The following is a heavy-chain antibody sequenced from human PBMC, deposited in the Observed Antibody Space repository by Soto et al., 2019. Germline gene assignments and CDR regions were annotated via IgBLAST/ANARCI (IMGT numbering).Heavy chain of an antibody. Sequence: QVQLVQSGAEVKKPGSSVKVSCKASGGSFSTYGINWVRLAPGQGLEWMGGIIPKFGTTNYAQKFRGRVTITAEDSTNTAYMELNYLRSEDTAVYFCARELDPYYGGNSLSLDYWGQGTLVTVSS. J-gene: IGHJ4*02. V-gene: IGHV1-69*13. D-gene: IGHD4-17*01. CDR1: GGSFSTYG. CDR3: ARELDPYYGGNSLSLDY. CDR2: IIPKFGTT.